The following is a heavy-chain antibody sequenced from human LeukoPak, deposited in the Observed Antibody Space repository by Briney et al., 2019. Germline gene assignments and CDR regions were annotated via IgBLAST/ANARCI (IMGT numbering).Heavy chain of an antibody. CDR3: SRVTAYYYYGMDV. Sequence: GSLRLSCAASGLTFSRAWMSWVRQAPGKGLEWVGRIKSKSDGGTTDYAAPVKGRFTISRDDSENTLYLQMNSLKTEDTAVYYCSRVTAYYYYGMDVWGQGTTVTVSS. D-gene: IGHD2-21*02. J-gene: IGHJ6*02. V-gene: IGHV3-15*01. CDR2: IKSKSDGGTT. CDR1: GLTFSRAW.